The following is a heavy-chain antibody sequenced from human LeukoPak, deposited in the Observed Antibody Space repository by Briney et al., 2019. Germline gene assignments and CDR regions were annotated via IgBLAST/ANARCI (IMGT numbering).Heavy chain of an antibody. Sequence: GGSLRLSCVASGFTFSNFAMSWVRQAPGKGLEWVSSISGSGGSTYYADSVKGRFPISRDNSKNTLYLQMNDLGADDTAVYYCARDNYFGSGSYTAYWGQGTLVTVSS. CDR1: GFTFSNFA. V-gene: IGHV3-23*01. CDR2: ISGSGGST. J-gene: IGHJ4*02. CDR3: ARDNYFGSGSYTAY. D-gene: IGHD3-10*01.